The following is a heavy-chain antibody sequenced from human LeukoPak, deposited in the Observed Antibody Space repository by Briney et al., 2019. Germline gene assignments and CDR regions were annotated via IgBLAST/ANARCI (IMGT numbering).Heavy chain of an antibody. J-gene: IGHJ4*02. V-gene: IGHV1-46*01. CDR2: IYPRDGST. CDR1: GYIFTSSY. CDR3: ARDQEGFDY. Sequence: ASVKVSCKASGYIFTSSYIHWVRQAPGQGLEGMGMIYPRDGSTSYAQRFQDRVTVTRDTSTSTVHMELSGLRSEDTAVYYCARDQEGFDYWGQGTQVTVSS.